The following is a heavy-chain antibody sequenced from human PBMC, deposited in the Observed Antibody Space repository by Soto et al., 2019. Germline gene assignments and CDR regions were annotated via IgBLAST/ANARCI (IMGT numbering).Heavy chain of an antibody. CDR2: IIPILGIA. Sequence: QVQLVQSGAEVKKPGSSVKVSCKASGGTFSSYTISWVRQAPGQGLEWMGRIIPILGIANYAQKFQGRVTXXAXKXXSTAYMELSSLRSEDTAVYYCARVVLWFGEYYFDYWGQGTLVTVSS. CDR1: GGTFSSYT. CDR3: ARVVLWFGEYYFDY. J-gene: IGHJ4*02. D-gene: IGHD3-10*01. V-gene: IGHV1-69*02.